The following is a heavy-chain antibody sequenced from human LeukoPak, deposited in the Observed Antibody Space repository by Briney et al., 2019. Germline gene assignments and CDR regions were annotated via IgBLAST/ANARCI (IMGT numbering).Heavy chain of an antibody. CDR3: ARGRSLIVVVVAATYDAFDI. CDR2: INPNSGGT. CDR1: GYTFTGYY. J-gene: IGHJ3*02. V-gene: IGHV1-2*02. Sequence: ASVKVSCKASGYTFTGYYMHWVRQAPGQGLEWMGWINPNSGGTNYAQKFQGRVTMTRDTSISTAYMELSRLRSDDTAVYYCARGRSLIVVVVAATYDAFDIWGQGTMVTVSS. D-gene: IGHD2-15*01.